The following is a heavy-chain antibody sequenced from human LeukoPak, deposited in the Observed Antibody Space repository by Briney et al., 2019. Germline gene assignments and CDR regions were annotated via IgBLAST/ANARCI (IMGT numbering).Heavy chain of an antibody. J-gene: IGHJ4*02. V-gene: IGHV4-59*08. CDR3: ARRDYDSSRGCYFDY. CDR1: GGSISSYY. D-gene: IGHD3-22*01. Sequence: SETLSLTCTVSGGSISSYYWSWIRQPPGKGLEWIGYIYYSGSTNYNPSLKSRVTISVDTSKNQFSLKLSSVTAADTAVYYCARRDYDSSRGCYFDYWGQGTLVTVSS. CDR2: IYYSGST.